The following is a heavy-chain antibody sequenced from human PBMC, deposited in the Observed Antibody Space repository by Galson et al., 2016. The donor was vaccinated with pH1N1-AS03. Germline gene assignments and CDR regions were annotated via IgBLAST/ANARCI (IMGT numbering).Heavy chain of an antibody. CDR2: IKQDGSEK. J-gene: IGHJ4*02. CDR1: GLTFSTAW. Sequence: SLRLSCAASGLTFSTAWMSWVRQAPGKGLEWVANIKQDGSEKFYVDSLKGRFTISRDNAKNSLYLQMSSLRAEDTAIYYCARGAPGDHLLSPLWNWGQGTLVTVSS. V-gene: IGHV3-7*01. D-gene: IGHD2-2*01. CDR3: ARGAPGDHLLSPLWN.